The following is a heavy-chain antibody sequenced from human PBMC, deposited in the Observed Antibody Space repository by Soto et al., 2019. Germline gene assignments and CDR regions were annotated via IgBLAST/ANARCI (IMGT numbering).Heavy chain of an antibody. CDR3: ARGGREVPRIPYDT. V-gene: IGHV1-2*02. D-gene: IGHD3-16*01. J-gene: IGHJ5*02. Sequence: QVHLVQSGAEVTKPGASVYVSCKASGYTFTDYYVHWVRQAPGQGLEWMGWINPNVVGTNYARKFQGRLTMTRDTSISTVYMQLTRLGPDDTARYYCARGGREVPRIPYDTWGQGTLVTVSS. CDR1: GYTFTDYY. CDR2: INPNVVGT.